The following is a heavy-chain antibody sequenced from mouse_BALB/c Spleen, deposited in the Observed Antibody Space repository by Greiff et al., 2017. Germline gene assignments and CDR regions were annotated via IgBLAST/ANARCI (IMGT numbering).Heavy chain of an antibody. J-gene: IGHJ4*01. V-gene: IGHV5-6-5*01. CDR2: ISSGGST. CDR1: GFTFSSYA. CDR3: ARDLLDYAMDY. D-gene: IGHD2-10*01. Sequence: EVNVVESGGGLVKPGGSLKLSCAASGFTFSSYAMSWVRQTPEKRLEWVASISSGGSTYYPDSVKGRFTISRDNARNILYLQMSSLRSEDTAMYYCARDLLDYAMDYWGQGTSVTVSS.